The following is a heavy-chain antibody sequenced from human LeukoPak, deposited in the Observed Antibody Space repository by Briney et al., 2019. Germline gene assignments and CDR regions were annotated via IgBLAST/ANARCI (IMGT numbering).Heavy chain of an antibody. CDR1: GYTFTSYG. J-gene: IGHJ5*02. CDR3: ARDSPGGRGSSWYGRVNWFDP. V-gene: IGHV1-18*01. CDR2: ISAYNGNT. Sequence: ASVKVSCKASGYTFTSYGISWVRQAPGQGLEGMGWISAYNGNTNYAQKLQGRVTMTTDTSTSTAYTELRSLRSDDTAVYYCARDSPGGRGSSWYGRVNWFDPWGQGTLVTVSS. D-gene: IGHD6-13*01.